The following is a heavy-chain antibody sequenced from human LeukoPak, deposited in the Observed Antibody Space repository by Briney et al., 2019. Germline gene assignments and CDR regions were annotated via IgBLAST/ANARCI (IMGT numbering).Heavy chain of an antibody. J-gene: IGHJ4*02. D-gene: IGHD2-2*02. V-gene: IGHV1-2*02. CDR1: GYTFTGYY. CDR2: INPNSGGT. Sequence: ASVTVSCKASGYTFTGYYMHWLRQAPGQGLEWMGWINPNSGGTKYAQKFQDRVTMTRDTSISTAYMELSRLRADDTAVYYCARGVDTDYFDYWGQGTLVTVSS. CDR3: ARGVDTDYFDY.